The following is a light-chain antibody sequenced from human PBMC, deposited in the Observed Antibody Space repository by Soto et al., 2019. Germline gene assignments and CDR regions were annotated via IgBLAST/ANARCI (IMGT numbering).Light chain of an antibody. J-gene: IGLJ2*01. Sequence: QSALTQPASVSGSPGQSLTISCTGTISDVGGYNYVSWYQQHPGKAPKLMIYDVSNRPSGVSNRFSGSKSGNTASLTISGLQAEDEADYYCSSYTSSSTPVVFGGGTKLTVL. CDR3: SSYTSSSTPVV. CDR2: DVS. CDR1: ISDVGGYNY. V-gene: IGLV2-14*01.